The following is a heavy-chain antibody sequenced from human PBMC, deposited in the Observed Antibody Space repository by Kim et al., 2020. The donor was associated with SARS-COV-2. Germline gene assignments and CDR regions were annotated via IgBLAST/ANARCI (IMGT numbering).Heavy chain of an antibody. D-gene: IGHD7-27*01. CDR2: IYYTGST. Sequence: SETLSLTCTVSGDSISSSTYYWGWIRQPPGKGLEWIGTIYYTGSTYYNPSLKSRVTISADMSNNQFSLKLSSVTAADTALYYCARLWPNWDKPMDSWV. CDR3: ARLWPNWDKPMDS. J-gene: IGHJ5*01. CDR1: GDSISSSTYY. V-gene: IGHV4-39*01.